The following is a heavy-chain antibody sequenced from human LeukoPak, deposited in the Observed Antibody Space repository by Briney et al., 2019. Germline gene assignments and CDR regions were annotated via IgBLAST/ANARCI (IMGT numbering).Heavy chain of an antibody. CDR3: AKDSGVVVTAIPNY. CDR1: GFTFSSHG. CDR2: ISRSGGST. V-gene: IGHV3-23*01. J-gene: IGHJ4*02. Sequence: PGGSLRLSCAASGFTFSSHGMSWVRQAPGKGLEWVSAISRSGGSTYYADSVKGRFTISRDNSKNTLSLQMDSLRSEDTAVYYCAKDSGVVVTAIPNYWGQGALVTVSS. D-gene: IGHD2-21*02.